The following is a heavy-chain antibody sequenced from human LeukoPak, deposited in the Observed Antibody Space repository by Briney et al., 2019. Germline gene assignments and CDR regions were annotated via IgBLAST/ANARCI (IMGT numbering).Heavy chain of an antibody. CDR2: IKQDGSEK. CDR1: GFTFSSYG. J-gene: IGHJ4*02. D-gene: IGHD3-10*01. CDR3: ARDKDPYGAGSYRL. Sequence: PGGSLRLSCAASGFTFSSYGMHWVRQAPGKGLEWVANIKQDGSEKYYVDSVKGRFTISRDNAKKSLYLQMNSLRAEDTALYYCARDKDPYGAGSYRLWGQGTLVTVSS. V-gene: IGHV3-7*05.